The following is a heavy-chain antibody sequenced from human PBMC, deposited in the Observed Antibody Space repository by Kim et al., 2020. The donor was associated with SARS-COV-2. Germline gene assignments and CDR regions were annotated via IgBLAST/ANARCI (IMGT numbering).Heavy chain of an antibody. Sequence: GGSLRLSCAASGFTFSSYGMHWVRQAPGKGLEWVAVIWYDGSNKYYADSVKGRFTISRDNSKNTLYLQMNSLRAEDTAVYYCARDRGSGSYLTPDDAFDIWGQGIMVTVSS. V-gene: IGHV3-33*01. CDR3: ARDRGSGSYLTPDDAFDI. CDR1: GFTFSSYG. D-gene: IGHD3-10*01. CDR2: IWYDGSNK. J-gene: IGHJ3*02.